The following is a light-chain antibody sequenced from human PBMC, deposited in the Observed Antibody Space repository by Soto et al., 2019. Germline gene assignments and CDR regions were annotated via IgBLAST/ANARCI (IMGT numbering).Light chain of an antibody. Sequence: QSVLTQPASVSGSPGQSITISCSGTSSDVGGSSHVTWYQQHPGKAPKLTIYEVDKRPSGVSSRFSASKSGNTASLTISGLQAEDEADYYCCSYAGSNTWVFGGGTKLTVL. CDR3: CSYAGSNTWV. CDR2: EVD. CDR1: SSDVGGSSH. J-gene: IGLJ3*02. V-gene: IGLV2-23*02.